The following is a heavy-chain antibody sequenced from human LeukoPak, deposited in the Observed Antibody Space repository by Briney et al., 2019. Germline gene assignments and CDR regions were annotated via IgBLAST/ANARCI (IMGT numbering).Heavy chain of an antibody. Sequence: PGGSLRLSCAASGFTFSSYVMSWVRQAPGKGLEWVTASSGSGGSTYYADSVKGRFTISRDNSNYTLYLQMNSLRAEDTAIYYCAKDMTGGWQLLYYFDYWGQGTLVTVSS. V-gene: IGHV3-23*01. CDR2: SSGSGGST. J-gene: IGHJ4*02. D-gene: IGHD2-15*01. CDR1: GFTFSSYV. CDR3: AKDMTGGWQLLYYFDY.